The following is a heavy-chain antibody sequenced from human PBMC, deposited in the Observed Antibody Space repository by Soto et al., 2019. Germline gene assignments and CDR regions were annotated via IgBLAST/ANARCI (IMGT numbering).Heavy chain of an antibody. Sequence: QITLKESGPTLVKPTQTLTLTCTFSGFSLSTSGVVVGWIRQPPGKALEWLALIYWDGDKRYSRSLKSRLTITKDTSKNQVFLTMTNIDPVDTGTYSCAHRTGGAVDYWGQGTLGTVYS. CDR3: AHRTGGAVDY. J-gene: IGHJ4*02. V-gene: IGHV2-5*02. D-gene: IGHD3-16*01. CDR1: GFSLSTSGVV. CDR2: IYWDGDK.